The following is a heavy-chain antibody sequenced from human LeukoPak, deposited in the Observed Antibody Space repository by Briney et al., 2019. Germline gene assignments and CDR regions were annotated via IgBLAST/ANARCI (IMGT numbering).Heavy chain of an antibody. CDR2: IYYTGTT. V-gene: IGHV4-30-4*01. Sequence: SETLSLTCTVSGVSINSGDYYWSWIRQPPGKGLEWIGYIYYTGTTYYNPSLKSRVTISVDTSKNQFSLKLSSVTAADTAVYYCARYGSRTFDYWGQGTLVTVSS. CDR1: GVSINSGDYY. CDR3: ARYGSRTFDY. D-gene: IGHD3-10*01. J-gene: IGHJ4*02.